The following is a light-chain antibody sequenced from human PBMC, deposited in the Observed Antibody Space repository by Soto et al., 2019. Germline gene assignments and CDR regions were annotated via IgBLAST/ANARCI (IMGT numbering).Light chain of an antibody. CDR1: RSVSSSF. CDR2: GAS. CDR3: QQYGSSPPLT. Sequence: EFVLTQSPGTLSLSPGERATLSCRASRSVSSSFLAWYQQKPGQAPRILIYGASTRATGIPDRFSGSGSGTYFTLTISRLEPEDFAVYYCQQYGSSPPLTFGGGTKVEIK. J-gene: IGKJ4*01. V-gene: IGKV3-20*01.